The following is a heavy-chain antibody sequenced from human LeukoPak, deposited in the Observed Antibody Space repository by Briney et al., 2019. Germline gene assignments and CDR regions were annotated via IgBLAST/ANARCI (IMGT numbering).Heavy chain of an antibody. CDR3: ARGSRWLLAFDI. J-gene: IGHJ3*02. D-gene: IGHD6-19*01. Sequence: SETLSLTCTVSGGSISSYYWSWIRQPAGKGLEWIGRIYTSGSTNYNPSLKSRVTMSVDTSKNLFSLKLSSVTSADTAVYYCARGSRWLLAFDIWGQGTMVTVSS. CDR2: IYTSGST. CDR1: GGSISSYY. V-gene: IGHV4-4*07.